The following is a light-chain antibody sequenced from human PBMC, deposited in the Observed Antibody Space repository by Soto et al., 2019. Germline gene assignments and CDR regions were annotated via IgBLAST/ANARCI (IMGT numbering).Light chain of an antibody. CDR3: QQYKKWPPT. J-gene: IGKJ1*01. CDR2: DAS. CDR1: RPVGNN. Sequence: SPGARATFSCRASRPVGNNYLAWYQQRPGQAPKLLIYDASPRATGIPARFSGSGSGTEFTLTISSLQSEDFAVYYCQQYKKWPPTFGQGTKVDI. V-gene: IGKV3-15*01.